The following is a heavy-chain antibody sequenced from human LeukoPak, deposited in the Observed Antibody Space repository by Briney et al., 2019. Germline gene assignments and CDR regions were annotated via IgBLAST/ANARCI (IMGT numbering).Heavy chain of an antibody. CDR3: AKAHYSGSGSYFNGLDYYYFGMDV. Sequence: PGGSLRLSCAASGFTFSAYGMHWVRQAPGKGLEWVAVISFDGSDNDYAGSLKGRFAISRDNSENTLYLQMNSLRAEDTAVYYCAKAHYSGSGSYFNGLDYYYFGMDVWGQGTTVTVSS. CDR1: GFTFSAYG. CDR2: ISFDGSDN. J-gene: IGHJ6*02. D-gene: IGHD3-10*01. V-gene: IGHV3-30*18.